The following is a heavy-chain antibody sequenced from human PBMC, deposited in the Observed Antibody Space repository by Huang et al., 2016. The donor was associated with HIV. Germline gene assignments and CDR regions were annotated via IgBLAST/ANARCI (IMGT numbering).Heavy chain of an antibody. J-gene: IGHJ6*02. CDR2: IKQDESEK. D-gene: IGHD1-7*01. CDR3: ATKTAAMDI. V-gene: IGHV3-7*01. Sequence: VESGGRLVQPGGSIRLSCVGSTFTFGAYWMSWVRQSPGEGLVWVANIKQDESEKDYGESVKGRFNISRDNAKKVLFLEMNNVRVEDTATYYCATKTAAMDIWGQGTTVTVS. CDR1: TFTFGAYW.